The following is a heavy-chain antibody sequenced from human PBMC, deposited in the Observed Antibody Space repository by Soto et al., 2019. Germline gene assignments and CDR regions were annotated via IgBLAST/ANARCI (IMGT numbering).Heavy chain of an antibody. J-gene: IGHJ4*02. Sequence: SETLSLTCAVSGYSISSSNWWGWIRQPPVKGLEWIGYIYYSGTTYYDPSLKSRVTMSVDTSKNQFSLKLTSVTAVDTAVYYCARREIQGPIDYWGQGTLVTV. V-gene: IGHV4-28*01. CDR2: IYYSGTT. CDR1: GYSISSSNW. D-gene: IGHD1-26*01. CDR3: ARREIQGPIDY.